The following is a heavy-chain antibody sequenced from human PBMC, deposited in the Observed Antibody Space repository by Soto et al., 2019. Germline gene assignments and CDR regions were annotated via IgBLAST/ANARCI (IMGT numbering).Heavy chain of an antibody. J-gene: IGHJ6*03. V-gene: IGHV3-33*01. Sequence: GGSLRLSCAASGFTFSSYGMHWVRQAPGKGLEWVAVIWYDGSNKYYADSVKGRFTISRDNSKNTLYLQMNSLRAEDTAVYYCARIMVRGVTYYYYCMDVWGKGTTVTVSS. CDR3: ARIMVRGVTYYYYCMDV. D-gene: IGHD3-10*01. CDR1: GFTFSSYG. CDR2: IWYDGSNK.